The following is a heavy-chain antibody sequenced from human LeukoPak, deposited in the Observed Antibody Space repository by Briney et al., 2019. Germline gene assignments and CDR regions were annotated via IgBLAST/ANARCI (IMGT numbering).Heavy chain of an antibody. V-gene: IGHV3-30*02. CDR2: IRYDGSNK. CDR1: GFTFSSYG. CDR3: AKRGITIFGVAMTEDY. J-gene: IGHJ4*02. Sequence: GGSLRLSCAASGFTFSSYGMHWVRQAPGKGLEWVAFIRYDGSNKYYADSVKGRFTISRDNSKNTLYLQMNSLRAEDTAVYYCAKRGITIFGVAMTEDYWGQGTLVTVSS. D-gene: IGHD3-3*01.